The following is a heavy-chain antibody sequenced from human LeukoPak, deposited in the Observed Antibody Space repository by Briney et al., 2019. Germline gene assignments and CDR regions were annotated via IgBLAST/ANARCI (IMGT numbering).Heavy chain of an antibody. CDR1: GYALSESS. V-gene: IGHV1-24*01. D-gene: IGHD5-24*01. J-gene: IGHJ2*01. CDR2: FDIEDVET. Sequence: ASVKVSCKVSGYALSESSIHWMRQTPGEGFEWMGGFDIEDVETVYAQKFRGRVTMTEDSSTDTAYMEVINLRSDDTAVYFCVSDRSDGGFPESNGYPTFDLWGRGTLVTVSS. CDR3: VSDRSDGGFPESNGYPTFDL.